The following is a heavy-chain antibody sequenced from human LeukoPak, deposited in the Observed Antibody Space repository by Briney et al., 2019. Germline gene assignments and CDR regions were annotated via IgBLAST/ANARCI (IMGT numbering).Heavy chain of an antibody. D-gene: IGHD5-18*01. CDR1: GLTVSSND. V-gene: IGHV3-23*01. CDR3: AKGSGYSYGYYYFDY. J-gene: IGHJ4*02. CDR2: ISGSGGST. Sequence: GGSLRLSCAASGLTVSSNDMSWVRQVPGKGLEWVSGISGSGGSTNYADSVKGRFTISRDNSKNTLYLQMNSLRAEDTAVYYCAKGSGYSYGYYYFDYWGQGTLVTVSS.